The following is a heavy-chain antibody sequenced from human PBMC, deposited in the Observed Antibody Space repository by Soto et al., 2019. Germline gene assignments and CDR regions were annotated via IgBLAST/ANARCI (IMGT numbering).Heavy chain of an antibody. CDR1: GGTFSSYA. V-gene: IGHV1-69*12. D-gene: IGHD5-12*01. Sequence: QVQLVQSGAEVRQTASSVKVSCKTSGGTFSSYAISWVRQAPGQGLEWMGGIVPIVDTSTYAQKFQGRVTITADESMSTVYMELSSLRSDDTAVYYCVRVVAIPGYPDNWGQGTLVTVSS. J-gene: IGHJ4*02. CDR2: IVPIVDTS. CDR3: VRVVAIPGYPDN.